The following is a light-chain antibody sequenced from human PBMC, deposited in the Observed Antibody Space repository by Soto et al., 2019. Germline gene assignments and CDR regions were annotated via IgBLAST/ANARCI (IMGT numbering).Light chain of an antibody. CDR2: DAS. V-gene: IGKV3-11*01. CDR3: QQRSTRPLT. Sequence: EIVLTQSPATLSLSPGERATLSCRASQSISTDLAWYQHKPGQAPRVVIYDASNRATDIPPRFSGSGSGTDFTHTISSLEPEDFAVYYCQQRSTRPLTFGGGTKVEIK. J-gene: IGKJ4*01. CDR1: QSISTD.